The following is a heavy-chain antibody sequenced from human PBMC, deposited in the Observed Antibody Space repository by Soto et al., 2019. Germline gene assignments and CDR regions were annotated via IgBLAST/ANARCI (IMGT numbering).Heavy chain of an antibody. D-gene: IGHD3-3*01. V-gene: IGHV1-18*04. CDR1: GYTFTSYG. CDR2: ISAYNGNT. J-gene: IGHJ6*02. CDR3: ARVAPVLRFLEWSADPYGMDV. Sequence: ASVKVSCKASGYTFTSYGISWVRQAPGQGLEWMGWISAYNGNTNYAQKLQGRVPMTTDTPTSTAYMELRSLRSDDTAVYYCARVAPVLRFLEWSADPYGMDVWGQGTTVTVS.